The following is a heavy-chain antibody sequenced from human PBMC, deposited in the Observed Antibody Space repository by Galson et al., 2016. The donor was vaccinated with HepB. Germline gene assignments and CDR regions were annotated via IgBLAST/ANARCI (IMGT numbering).Heavy chain of an antibody. V-gene: IGHV3-30*18. J-gene: IGHJ3*02. D-gene: IGHD6-19*01. CDR2: ISGDGTNK. CDR3: AKKGYSSGKFDAFDI. CDR1: GFSFGSYA. Sequence: SLRLSCAASGFSFGSYAMHWVRQTPAKGLEWVAVISGDGTNKYYADSVKGRFTISRDHSKSTLYLQMSSLRADDTAVYSCAKKGYSSGKFDAFDIWGQGTVVTVSS.